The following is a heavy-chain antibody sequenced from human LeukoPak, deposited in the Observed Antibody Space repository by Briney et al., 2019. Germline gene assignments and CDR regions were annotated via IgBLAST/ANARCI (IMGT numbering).Heavy chain of an antibody. CDR1: GGSFSGYY. V-gene: IGHV4-34*01. D-gene: IGHD4-11*01. Sequence: SETLSLTCAVYGGSFSGYYWSWIRQPPGKGLEWIGEINHSGSTNYNPSLKSRVTISVDTSKNQFSLKLSSVTAADTAVYYCARESGNYDYWGQGTLVTVSS. J-gene: IGHJ4*02. CDR3: ARESGNYDY. CDR2: INHSGST.